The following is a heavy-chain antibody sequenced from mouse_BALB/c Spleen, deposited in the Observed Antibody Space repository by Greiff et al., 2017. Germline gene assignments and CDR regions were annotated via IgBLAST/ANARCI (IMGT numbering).Heavy chain of an antibody. Sequence: VQGVESGPGLVAPSQSLSITCTVSGFSLTSYGVHWVRQPPGKGLEWLGVIWAGGSTNYNSALMSRLSISKDNSKSQVFLKMNSLQTDDTAMYYCARYGSHYFDYWGQGTTLTVSS. V-gene: IGHV2-9*02. D-gene: IGHD2-1*01. CDR2: IWAGGST. CDR3: ARYGSHYFDY. J-gene: IGHJ2*01. CDR1: GFSLTSYG.